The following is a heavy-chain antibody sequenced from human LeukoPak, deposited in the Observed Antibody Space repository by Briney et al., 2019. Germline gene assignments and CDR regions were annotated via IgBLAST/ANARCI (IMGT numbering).Heavy chain of an antibody. Sequence: GGSLRLSCAASGFTFSSYSMNWVRQAPGKGLEWVSSISGSDDRTYYADSVKGRFTISRDNSKNTLYLQMNSLRAEDTAVYYCAKDIMATAGRYFDYWGQGTLVTVSS. J-gene: IGHJ4*02. D-gene: IGHD6-13*01. CDR1: GFTFSSYS. CDR3: AKDIMATAGRYFDY. CDR2: ISGSDDRT. V-gene: IGHV3-23*01.